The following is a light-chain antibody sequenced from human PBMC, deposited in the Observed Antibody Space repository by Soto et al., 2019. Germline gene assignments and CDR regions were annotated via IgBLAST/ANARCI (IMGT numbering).Light chain of an antibody. CDR1: SSDVGGYNY. Sequence: QSALTQPASVSGSPGQSITISCTGTSSDVGGYNYVSWYQQHPGKAPKLMIYDVSNRPSGVSNRFSGSKSGNTASLTISGLQAEDEADYYSSSYTSSSTLAVFGGGTKLTVL. CDR3: SSYTSSSTLAV. V-gene: IGLV2-14*01. CDR2: DVS. J-gene: IGLJ2*01.